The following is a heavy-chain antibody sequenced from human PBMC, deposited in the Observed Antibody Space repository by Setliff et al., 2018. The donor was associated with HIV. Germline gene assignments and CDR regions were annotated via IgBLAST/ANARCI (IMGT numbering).Heavy chain of an antibody. J-gene: IGHJ4*02. CDR1: GGSISSGGYY. CDR2: ISDSGNT. CDR3: ARDLGGSGYFSIGGFDY. D-gene: IGHD3-22*01. Sequence: SETLSLTCAVSGGSISSGGYYWSWIRQPPGKGLEWIGYISDSGNTYYNPSLKSRISISVDPSMNHFSLRMSSVTAADTAVYYCARDLGGSGYFSIGGFDYWGQGTLVTVSS. V-gene: IGHV4-31*11.